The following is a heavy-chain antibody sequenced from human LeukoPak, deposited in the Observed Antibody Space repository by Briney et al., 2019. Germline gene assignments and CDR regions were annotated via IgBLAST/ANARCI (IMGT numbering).Heavy chain of an antibody. V-gene: IGHV3-23*01. CDR2: ISSSGAST. CDR1: GFTFSSYA. CDR3: AKDLGRVDTALAF. J-gene: IGHJ4*02. Sequence: GGSLRLSCAASGFTFSSYAMTWVRQSPGRGLEWVSTISSSGASTYYADSVKGRSTISRDNSKNTLYLQVNSLRAEDTALYYCAKDLGRVDTALAFWGQGTLVTVSS. D-gene: IGHD5-18*01.